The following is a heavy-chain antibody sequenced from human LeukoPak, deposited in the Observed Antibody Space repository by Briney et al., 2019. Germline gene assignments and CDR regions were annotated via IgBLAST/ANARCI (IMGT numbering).Heavy chain of an antibody. J-gene: IGHJ4*02. CDR3: ARHDYYGSVDY. V-gene: IGHV3-48*03. CDR2: ISSSGSTI. CDR1: GFTFSSYE. D-gene: IGHD3-10*01. Sequence: GGSLRLSCAASGFTFSSYEMNWVRQAPGKGLEWVSYISSSGSTIYYADSVKGRFTISRDNAKNSLYLQMNSLRAEDTAVYYCARHDYYGSVDYWGQGTLVTVSS.